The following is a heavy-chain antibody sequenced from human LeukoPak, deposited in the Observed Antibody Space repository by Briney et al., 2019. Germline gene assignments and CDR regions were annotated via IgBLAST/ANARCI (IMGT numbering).Heavy chain of an antibody. CDR1: GGSISSSSYY. V-gene: IGHV4-39*01. J-gene: IGHJ4*02. CDR3: ARREEYCSSTSCPDY. Sequence: PSETLSLTCTVSGGSISSSSYYWGWIRQPPGKGLEWIGSIYYSGSTYYNPSLKSRVTISVDTSKNQFSLKLSSVTAADTAVYYCARREEYCSSTSCPDYWGQGTLVTVSS. CDR2: IYYSGST. D-gene: IGHD2-2*01.